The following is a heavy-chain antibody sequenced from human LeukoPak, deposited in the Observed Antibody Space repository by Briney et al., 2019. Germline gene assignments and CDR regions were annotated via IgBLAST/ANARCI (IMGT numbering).Heavy chain of an antibody. CDR3: ARDGGYCSSTSCPRGYMDV. D-gene: IGHD2-2*01. J-gene: IGHJ6*03. V-gene: IGHV3-7*01. CDR1: GFTFSSYW. Sequence: PGGSLRLSCAASGFTFSSYWMSWVRQAPGKGLEGVANIKQDGSEKYYVDSVKGRFTISRDNAKNSLYLQMNSLRAEDTAVYYCARDGGYCSSTSCPRGYMDVWGKGTTVTVSS. CDR2: IKQDGSEK.